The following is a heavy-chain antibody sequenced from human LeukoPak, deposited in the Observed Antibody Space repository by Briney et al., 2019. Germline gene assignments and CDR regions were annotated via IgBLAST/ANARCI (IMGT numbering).Heavy chain of an antibody. D-gene: IGHD6-13*01. CDR2: ISSSSSYI. J-gene: IGHJ4*02. V-gene: IGHV3-21*01. Sequence: GGSLRLSCAASGFTFSSYSMNWVRQAPGKGLEWVSSISSSSSYIYYADSVKGRFAISRDNAKNTLYLQMNSLRADDTAVYHCTADTFGARDSWGQGTPVTVSS. CDR3: TADTFGARDS. CDR1: GFTFSSYS.